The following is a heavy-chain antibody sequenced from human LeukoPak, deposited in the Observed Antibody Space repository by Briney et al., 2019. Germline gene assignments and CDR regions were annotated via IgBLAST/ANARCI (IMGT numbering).Heavy chain of an antibody. CDR3: AKDDYYGSGSYSVY. V-gene: IGHV3-7*03. CDR1: GFTFSNYW. CDR2: IKQDGSEK. D-gene: IGHD3-10*01. J-gene: IGHJ4*02. Sequence: GGSLRLSCAASGFTFSNYWMDWVRQVPGKGLEWVADIKQDGSEKYYVDSVKGRFTISRDNVKNSLYLQMNSLRAEDTAVYYCAKDDYYGSGSYSVYWGQGTLVTVSS.